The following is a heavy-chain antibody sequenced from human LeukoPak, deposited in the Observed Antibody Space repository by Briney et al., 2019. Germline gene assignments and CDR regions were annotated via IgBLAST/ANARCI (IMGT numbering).Heavy chain of an antibody. D-gene: IGHD3-3*01. Sequence: PGGSRRLSCAASGFTFAPYWMTWVRQAPGKALDYVATMNRDGSEKYYVDSVKGRFTISRDNSKNSLYLQMDSLRAEDTAVYYCARGIEEWLYLYYWGQGALVTVAS. CDR2: MNRDGSEK. V-gene: IGHV3-7*04. J-gene: IGHJ4*02. CDR1: GFTFAPYW. CDR3: ARGIEEWLYLYY.